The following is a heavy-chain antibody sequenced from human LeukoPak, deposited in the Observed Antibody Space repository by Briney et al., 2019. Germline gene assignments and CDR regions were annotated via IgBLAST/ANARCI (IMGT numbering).Heavy chain of an antibody. CDR2: ISAYNGNT. D-gene: IGHD3-10*01. J-gene: IGHJ5*02. CDR1: GYTFTSYG. V-gene: IGHV1-18*01. CDR3: ARNEWFGELFRFDP. Sequence: GASVKVSCKASGYTFTSYGTSWVRQAPGQGLEWMGWISAYNGNTNYAQKLQGRVTMTTDTSTSTAYMELRSLRSDDTAVYYCARNEWFGELFRFDPWGQGTLVTVSS.